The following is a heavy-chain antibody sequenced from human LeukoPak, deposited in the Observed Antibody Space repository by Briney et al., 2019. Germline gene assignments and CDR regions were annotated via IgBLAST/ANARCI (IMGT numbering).Heavy chain of an antibody. CDR1: GFTFSDYY. D-gene: IGHD3-22*01. V-gene: IGHV3-11*01. Sequence: SGGSLRLSCAASGFTFSDYYMSWIRQAPGKGLEWVSYISSSGSTIYYADSVKGRFTISRDNAKNSLYLQMNSLRVDDTAFYYCVKDRYFYDSGSKANWGQGTLVTVSS. J-gene: IGHJ4*02. CDR2: ISSSGSTI. CDR3: VKDRYFYDSGSKAN.